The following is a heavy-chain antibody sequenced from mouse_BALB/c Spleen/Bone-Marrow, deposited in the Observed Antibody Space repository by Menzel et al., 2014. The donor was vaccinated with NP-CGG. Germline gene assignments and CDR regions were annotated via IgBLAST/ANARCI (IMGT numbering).Heavy chain of an antibody. CDR3: ARDYGYPAWFAY. V-gene: IGHV3-8*02. J-gene: IGHJ3*01. CDR1: GDSITSGY. Sequence: VQLKQSGPSLVKPSQTLSLTCSVTGDSITSGYWNWIRKFPGNKLEYMGYISYNGSTYYNPSLKSRISITRDTSKNQYYLQLNSVTTEDTATYYCARDYGYPAWFAYWGQGTLVTVSA. CDR2: ISYNGST. D-gene: IGHD1-2*01.